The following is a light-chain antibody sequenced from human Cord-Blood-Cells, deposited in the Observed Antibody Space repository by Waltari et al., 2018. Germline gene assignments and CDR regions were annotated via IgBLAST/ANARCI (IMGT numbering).Light chain of an antibody. J-gene: IGKJ2*01. CDR1: QSISSD. CDR2: AAS. CDR3: QQRYGTYT. Sequence: IQMTQSPSSLSASVGDRVTITCRAKQSISSDLNWYKQKPGKAPQLLIYAASSLQSGVPSRVSGDGSGTDFTLTISSLQPELVATDYCQQRYGTYTFGHGTKLEIK. V-gene: IGKV1-39*01.